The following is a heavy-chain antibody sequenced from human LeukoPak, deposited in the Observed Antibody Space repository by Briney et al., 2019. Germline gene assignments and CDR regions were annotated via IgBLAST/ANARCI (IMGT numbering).Heavy chain of an antibody. CDR1: GFPFNNYA. V-gene: IGHV3-23*01. D-gene: IGHD6-19*01. CDR2: ISRTGGST. CDR3: AKLVFLKADYWYFGL. J-gene: IGHJ2*01. Sequence: PGGSLRLSCAASGFPFNNYAMNWVRQAPGKGLEWVSDISRTGGSTYYADSVKGRFTISRDNSRNTLYLQVNGLRAEDTAVYYCAKLVFLKADYWYFGLWGRSPLLTVSS.